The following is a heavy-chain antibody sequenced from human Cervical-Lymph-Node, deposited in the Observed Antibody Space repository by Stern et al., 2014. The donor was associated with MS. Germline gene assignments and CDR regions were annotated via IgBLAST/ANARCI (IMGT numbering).Heavy chain of an antibody. J-gene: IGHJ4*02. D-gene: IGHD3-16*02. CDR2: IDPGSVTT. CDR3: ARIYCSGDECYHSFDT. CDR1: GYRFSTFY. Sequence: VQLVESGAEVKKPGASVKVSCKASGYRFSTFYLHWLRQAPGQGLQWIGRIDPGSVTTNSSQTVQGKHTMARDRSITTAYLELSGLRSDGTAVYYCARIYCSGDECYHSFDTWGQGTLVTVSS. V-gene: IGHV1-2*06.